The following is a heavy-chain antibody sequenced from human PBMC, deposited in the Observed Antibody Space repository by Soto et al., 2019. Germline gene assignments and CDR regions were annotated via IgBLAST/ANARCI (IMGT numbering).Heavy chain of an antibody. D-gene: IGHD1-26*01. V-gene: IGHV4-34*02. CDR3: ARMRWEGTWVCDY. CDR1: GGSFSGYY. J-gene: IGHJ4*02. CDR2: INHRGGT. Sequence: QVQLQQWGAGLLKPSETLSLTCAVYGGSFSGYYWIWIRQPPVKGLAWIGEINHRGGTTYNPSLKSRVSISIDTLKNQLSLKLGSVTAGDRVVFCCARMRWEGTWVCDYGGQGTLVTVSS.